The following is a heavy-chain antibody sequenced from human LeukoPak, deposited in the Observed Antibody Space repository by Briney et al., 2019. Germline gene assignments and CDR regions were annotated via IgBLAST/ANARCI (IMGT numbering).Heavy chain of an antibody. CDR3: AREGSGWSRFDY. CDR1: GGTFSSCA. CDR2: IIPIFGTA. J-gene: IGHJ4*02. Sequence: GASVKVSCKASGGTFSSCAISWVRQAPGQGLEWMGRIIPIFGTANYAQKFQGRVTITTDESTSTAYMELSSLRSEDTAVYYCAREGSGWSRFDYWGQGTLVTVSS. V-gene: IGHV1-69*05. D-gene: IGHD6-19*01.